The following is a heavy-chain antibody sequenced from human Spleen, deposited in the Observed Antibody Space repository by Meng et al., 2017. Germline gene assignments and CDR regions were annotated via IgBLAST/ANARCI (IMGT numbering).Heavy chain of an antibody. V-gene: IGHV7-4-1*02. D-gene: IGHD3-16*01. CDR1: GYTFTNCG. CDR2: INTDTGSP. J-gene: IGHJ3*02. CDR3: ARDGTSWGAAFDI. Sequence: ASVKVSCKASGYTFTNCGVNWVRQAPGQGLEWMGWINTDTGSPTYAQGFTGRFVFSLDTAATTAYLQISNLKTEDTAVYYCARDGTSWGAAFDIWGQGTVVTVSS.